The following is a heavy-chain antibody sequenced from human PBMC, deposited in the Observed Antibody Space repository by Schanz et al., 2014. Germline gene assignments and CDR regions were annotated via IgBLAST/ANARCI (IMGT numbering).Heavy chain of an antibody. CDR3: ARKVVATIGGYYDN. D-gene: IGHD5-12*01. CDR1: GFTFSSYA. J-gene: IGHJ4*02. V-gene: IGHV3-23*01. Sequence: EVQLLESGGGLVQPGGSLRLSCAASGFTFSSYAMSWVRQAPGKGLEWVSAMIESHSTIYYADSVRGRFTISRDNAENTLFLQMNSLRAEDTAVYYCARKVVATIGGYYDNWGQGTLVIVSS. CDR2: MIESHSTI.